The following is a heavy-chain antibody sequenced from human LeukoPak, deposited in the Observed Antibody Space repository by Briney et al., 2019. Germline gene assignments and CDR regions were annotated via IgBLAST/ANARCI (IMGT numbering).Heavy chain of an antibody. V-gene: IGHV1-69*01. J-gene: IGHJ4*02. D-gene: IGHD6-19*01. CDR1: GGTYSSYA. CDR2: IIPIFGTA. CDR3: ARESRLVGDFDY. Sequence: GSSVKVSCKASGGTYSSYAISWVRQAPGQGLEWLGGIIPIFGTANYAQKFQGRVTITADESTSTAYMELSSLRSEDTAVYYCARESRLVGDFDYWGQGTLVTVSS.